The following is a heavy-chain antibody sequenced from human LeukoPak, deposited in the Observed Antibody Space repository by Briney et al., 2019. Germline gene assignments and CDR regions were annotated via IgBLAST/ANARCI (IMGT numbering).Heavy chain of an antibody. D-gene: IGHD6-13*01. CDR3: ARLTSSWSFDY. V-gene: IGHV5-51*01. Sequence: GESLKISCKGSGYSFTNYWIGWVRQMPGKGLEWMGIISPDGPDTRYSPSFQGQVTISADKSITTAYLQWSSLKASDTAMYYCARLTSSWSFDYWGQGTLVTVSS. J-gene: IGHJ4*02. CDR1: GYSFTNYW. CDR2: ISPDGPDT.